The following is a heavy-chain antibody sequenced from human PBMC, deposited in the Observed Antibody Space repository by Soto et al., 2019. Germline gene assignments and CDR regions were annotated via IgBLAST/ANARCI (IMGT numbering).Heavy chain of an antibody. CDR3: ARESAMTTVTTAVAFDV. CDR2: ISVNGGTI. J-gene: IGHJ3*01. D-gene: IGHD4-4*01. CDR1: GFTFSSYA. Sequence: GGSLRLSCAASGFTFSSYAMSWVRQAPGKGLEWVSDISVNGGTIYYADSVKGRFTISRDNVENSLYLQMNSLRAEDTAVYYCARESAMTTVTTAVAFDVWGQGTVVTVSS. V-gene: IGHV3-48*04.